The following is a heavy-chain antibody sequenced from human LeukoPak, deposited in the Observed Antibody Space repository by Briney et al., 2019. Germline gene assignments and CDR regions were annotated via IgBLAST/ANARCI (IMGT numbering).Heavy chain of an antibody. V-gene: IGHV4-4*02. Sequence: SETLSLTCAVSGGSISSSNWWSWVRQPPGKGLEWIGEIYHSGSTNYNPSLKSRVTISVDKSKNQFSLKLSSVTAADTAVYYCARKRYCGGDCYHFDHWGQGTLVTVSS. CDR3: ARKRYCGGDCYHFDH. CDR1: GGSISSSNW. D-gene: IGHD2-21*02. J-gene: IGHJ4*02. CDR2: IYHSGST.